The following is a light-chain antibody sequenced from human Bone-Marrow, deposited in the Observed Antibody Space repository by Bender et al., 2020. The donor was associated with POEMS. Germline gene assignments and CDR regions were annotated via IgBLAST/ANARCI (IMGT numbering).Light chain of an antibody. Sequence: YELTQPPSVSVSTGQTARITCSGDVLPNQYAYWYQQKPGQAPVLLIYKDNERRSGIPDRFSGSKSGTSASLAITGLQAEDEADYYCSSYLGSPWVFGGGTKLTVL. J-gene: IGLJ3*02. CDR2: KDN. CDR3: SSYLGSPWV. CDR1: VLPNQY. V-gene: IGLV3-25*02.